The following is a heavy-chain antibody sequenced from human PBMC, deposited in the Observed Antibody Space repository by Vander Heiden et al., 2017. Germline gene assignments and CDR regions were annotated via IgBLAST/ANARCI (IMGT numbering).Heavy chain of an antibody. CDR2: IYYSGST. J-gene: IGHJ4*02. CDR3: AREAVTSPLFDY. D-gene: IGHD4-4*01. CDR1: GGPISSYY. Sequence: QVQLQESGPGLVKPSETLSLTCTVPGGPISSYYWSWIRQPQGKGLESIGYIYYSGSTNYNPSLKSRVTISVDTSKNQFSLKRSSVTAADTAVYYCAREAVTSPLFDYWGQGTLVTVSS. V-gene: IGHV4-59*13.